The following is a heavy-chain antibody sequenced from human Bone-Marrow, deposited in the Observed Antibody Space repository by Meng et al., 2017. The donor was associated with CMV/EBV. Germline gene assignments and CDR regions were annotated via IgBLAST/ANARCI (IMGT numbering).Heavy chain of an antibody. J-gene: IGHJ5*02. CDR3: ARDRLRGVVVPAATLNWFAP. V-gene: IGHV3-23*03. CDR1: GFTFSSYA. D-gene: IGHD2-2*01. Sequence: GESLKISCAASGFTFSSYAMSWVRQAPGKGLEWVSVIYSGGSSTYYADSVKGRFTISRDNSKNTLYLQMNSLRAEDTAVYYCARDRLRGVVVPAATLNWFAPWGQGTRVTVSS. CDR2: IYSGGSST.